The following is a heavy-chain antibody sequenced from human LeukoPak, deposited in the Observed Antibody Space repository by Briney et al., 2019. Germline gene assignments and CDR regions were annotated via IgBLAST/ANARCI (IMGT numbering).Heavy chain of an antibody. V-gene: IGHV3-43*01. D-gene: IGHD5-12*01. CDR1: GFTFDDYA. J-gene: IGHJ4*02. CDR3: AKEMLGTRWITYDS. Sequence: PGRSLRLSCAASGFTFDDYAMHWVRQAPGKGLEWVSLVNRDGGRTFYADSVKGRFTIFRDNNKNSLYLEMNSLGTDDTALYYCAKEMLGTRWITYDSWGQGTLITVSS. CDR2: VNRDGGRT.